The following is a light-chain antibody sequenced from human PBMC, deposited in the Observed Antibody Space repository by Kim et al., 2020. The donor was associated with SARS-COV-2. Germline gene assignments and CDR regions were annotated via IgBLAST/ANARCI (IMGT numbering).Light chain of an antibody. J-gene: IGKJ4*01. CDR2: RAS. V-gene: IGKV3-15*01. CDR1: QSVTNN. Sequence: EIVMTQSAATLSVSPGDRATLSCRARQSVTNNLAWYQQKPGQAPRLLIYRASTRATGIPARFSGSGSGTEFTLTVSSLQSEDLAVYYCKQYDKWPPTFGGGTKVDIK. CDR3: KQYDKWPPT.